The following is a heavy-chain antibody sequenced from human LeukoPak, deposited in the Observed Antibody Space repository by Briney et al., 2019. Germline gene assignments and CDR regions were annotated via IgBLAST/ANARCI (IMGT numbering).Heavy chain of an antibody. CDR1: GFTVSSNY. CDR2: ILTSGSTK. D-gene: IGHD1-14*01. J-gene: IGHJ4*02. Sequence: GGSLRLSCAASGFTVSSNYMSWVRQAPGKGLEWIAYILTSGSTKEYADSVKGRFTISRDNAKNSLYLQMDSLRAEDTAVYYCVRITTVHFDYWGQGALVAVSS. CDR3: VRITTVHFDY. V-gene: IGHV3-48*01.